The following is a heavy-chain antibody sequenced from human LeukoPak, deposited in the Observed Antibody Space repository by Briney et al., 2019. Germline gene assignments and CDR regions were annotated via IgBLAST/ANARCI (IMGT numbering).Heavy chain of an antibody. D-gene: IGHD5-18*01. Sequence: SVKVSCKASGGTFSSYAISWVRQAPGQGLEWMGGIIPIFGTANYAQKFQGRVTITADESTSTAYMELSSLRSEDTAVYYCARDPRIQLWLPYYYGMDVWGQGTTVTVSS. J-gene: IGHJ6*02. CDR2: IIPIFGTA. CDR1: GGTFSSYA. V-gene: IGHV1-69*13. CDR3: ARDPRIQLWLPYYYGMDV.